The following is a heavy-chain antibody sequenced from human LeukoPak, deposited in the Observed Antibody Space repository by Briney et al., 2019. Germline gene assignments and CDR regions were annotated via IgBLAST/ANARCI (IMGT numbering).Heavy chain of an antibody. Sequence: GGSLRLSCTASGFVLSDYGMHWVRQAPGKGLGWVAFVRNDGSNEYYVGSVKGRFTISRDKSKNTLYLQMNSLRAEDTAVYSCAKESDSGYHSEGPKTWGLGTLVTVSS. CDR1: GFVLSDYG. CDR2: VRNDGSNE. J-gene: IGHJ5*02. D-gene: IGHD5-12*01. V-gene: IGHV3-30*02. CDR3: AKESDSGYHSEGPKT.